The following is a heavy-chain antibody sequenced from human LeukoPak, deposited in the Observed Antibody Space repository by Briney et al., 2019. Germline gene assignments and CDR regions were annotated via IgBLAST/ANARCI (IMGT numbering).Heavy chain of an antibody. CDR1: GFTFSSYG. Sequence: PGRSLRLSCAASGFTFSSYGMHWVRQAPGKGLEWVAVISYDGSNKYYADSVKGRFTISRDNSKNTLYLQMNSLRAEDTAVYYCAKDDSGSGSYGVEGYWGQGTLVTVSS. J-gene: IGHJ4*02. CDR3: AKDDSGSGSYGVEGY. V-gene: IGHV3-30*18. D-gene: IGHD3-10*01. CDR2: ISYDGSNK.